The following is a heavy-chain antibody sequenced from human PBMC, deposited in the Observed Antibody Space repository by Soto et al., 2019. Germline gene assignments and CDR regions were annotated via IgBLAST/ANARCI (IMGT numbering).Heavy chain of an antibody. Sequence: GGSLRLSCAASGFTFSSYGMHWVRQAPGKGLEWVAVIWYDGSNKYYADSVKGRFTISRDNSKNTLYLQMSSLRAEDTAVYYCARDYDSSGYPRYYFDYWGQGPRSPSPQ. V-gene: IGHV3-33*01. D-gene: IGHD3-22*01. CDR3: ARDYDSSGYPRYYFDY. CDR2: IWYDGSNK. CDR1: GFTFSSYG. J-gene: IGHJ4*02.